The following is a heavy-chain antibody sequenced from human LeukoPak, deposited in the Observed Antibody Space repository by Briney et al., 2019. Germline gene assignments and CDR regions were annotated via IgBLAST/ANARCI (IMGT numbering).Heavy chain of an antibody. D-gene: IGHD3-10*01. CDR1: GYTFTSYD. CDR3: ARGARFSADY. Sequence: GASVKVSCKASGYTFTSYDINWVRQATGQGLEWMGWMNPNSGNTGYAQKFQGRVTMTRDTPISTAYMELSRLRSDDTAVYYCARGARFSADYWGQGTLVTVSS. CDR2: MNPNSGNT. V-gene: IGHV1-8*01. J-gene: IGHJ4*02.